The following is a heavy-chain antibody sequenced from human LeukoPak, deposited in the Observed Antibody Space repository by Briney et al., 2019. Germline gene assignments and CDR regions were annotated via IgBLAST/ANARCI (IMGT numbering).Heavy chain of an antibody. CDR2: ISGSGGIT. D-gene: IGHD3-16*02. J-gene: IGHJ4*02. V-gene: IGHV3-23*01. CDR1: GFIFSSYA. CDR3: ARGTQEWGSYQSAHFDY. Sequence: GGSLRLSCAPSGFIFSSYAMSWVRQAPGKGLEWVSSISGSGGITYHADSVKGRFTISRDNAKNSLYLQMNSLRAEDTAVYYCARGTQEWGSYQSAHFDYWGQGTLVTVSS.